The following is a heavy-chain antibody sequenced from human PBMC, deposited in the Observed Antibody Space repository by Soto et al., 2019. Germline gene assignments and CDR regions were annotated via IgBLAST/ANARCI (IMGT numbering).Heavy chain of an antibody. CDR1: GGSISSSTYY. J-gene: IGHJ5*02. CDR2: IFYSGDT. CDR3: ATSPLGAAGDSTGWFDP. Sequence: SETLSLTCTVSGGSISSSTYYWDWIRQPPGKGLEWIGTIFYSGDTFYNPSLKSRVTISIDTSKNQFSLKLRSVTAADTAVYYCATSPLGAAGDSTGWFDPWGQGSLVTVSS. D-gene: IGHD2-21*02. V-gene: IGHV4-39*01.